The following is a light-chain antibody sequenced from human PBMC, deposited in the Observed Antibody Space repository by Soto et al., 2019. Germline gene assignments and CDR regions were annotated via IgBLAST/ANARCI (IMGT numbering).Light chain of an antibody. J-gene: IGKJ5*01. CDR2: GAS. CDR3: QQYTGPPTT. Sequence: EIILTQSPDTLSLSPGERATLSCRASQTVSSNYLAWCQQRPRQAPRLLIYGASTRAAGIPDRFSGSESGTDFTLTITRLEPEDSAVYFCQQYTGPPTTFGQGTRLEI. CDR1: QTVSSNY. V-gene: IGKV3-20*01.